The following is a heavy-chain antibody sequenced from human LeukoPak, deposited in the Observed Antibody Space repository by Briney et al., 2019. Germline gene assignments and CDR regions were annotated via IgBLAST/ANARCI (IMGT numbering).Heavy chain of an antibody. CDR3: ATIGYCSGGSCYRLYYYYGMDV. J-gene: IGHJ6*04. Sequence: AGGSLRLSCAASGFTFSDYYMSRIRQAPGKGLEWVSYISSSSSYTNYADSVKGRFTISRDNAKNSLYLQMNSLRAEDTAVYYCATIGYCSGGSCYRLYYYYGMDVWGKGTTVTVSS. V-gene: IGHV3-11*06. CDR1: GFTFSDYY. CDR2: ISSSSSYT. D-gene: IGHD2-15*01.